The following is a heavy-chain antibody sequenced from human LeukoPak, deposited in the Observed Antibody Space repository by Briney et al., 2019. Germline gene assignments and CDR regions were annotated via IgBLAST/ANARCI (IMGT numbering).Heavy chain of an antibody. J-gene: IGHJ4*02. D-gene: IGHD6-13*01. V-gene: IGHV3-11*04. CDR1: GFTVSSTY. CDR3: ARVTYSSSWSPFDY. Sequence: GGSLRLSCAASGFTVSSTYMHWVRQAPGKGLEWVSYISSSGSTIYYADSVKGRFTISRDNAKNSLYLQMNSLRAEDTAVYYCARVTYSSSWSPFDYWGQGTLVTVSS. CDR2: ISSSGSTI.